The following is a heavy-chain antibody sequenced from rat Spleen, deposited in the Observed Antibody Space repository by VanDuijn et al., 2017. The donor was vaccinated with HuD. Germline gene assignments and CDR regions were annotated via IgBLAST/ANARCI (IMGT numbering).Heavy chain of an antibody. Sequence: EVQLVESGEGLVQPGRSLKLSCAASGFTFSNYGMAWVRQAPTKGLEWVATIKYDGSSTYHRDSVKGRFTISRDNAKRTLYLQMDSLRSEDTATYYCARLGTEAIGNWFTSWGQGTLVTVSS. CDR1: GFTFSNYG. V-gene: IGHV5-29*01. CDR2: IKYDGSST. CDR3: ARLGTEAIGNWFTS. D-gene: IGHD1-11*01. J-gene: IGHJ3*01.